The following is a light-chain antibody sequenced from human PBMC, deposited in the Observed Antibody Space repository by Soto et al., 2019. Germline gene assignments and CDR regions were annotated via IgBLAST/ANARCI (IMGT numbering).Light chain of an antibody. CDR2: DAS. V-gene: IGKV1-12*01. CDR1: EDISTS. CDR3: QQASSFPAT. J-gene: IGKJ1*01. Sequence: DIQMTQSPSSVSTSVGDRVTITCRASEDISTSLVWYQQKPGKAPNLLVYDASDLQSGVPSRFSGRGSGTDFALTISGVQPEDSATYYCQQASSFPATFGQGTKLEVK.